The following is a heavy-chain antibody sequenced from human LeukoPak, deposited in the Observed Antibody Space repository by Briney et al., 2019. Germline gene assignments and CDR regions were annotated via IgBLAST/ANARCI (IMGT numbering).Heavy chain of an antibody. CDR1: GFTCDDYG. D-gene: IGHD2/OR15-2a*01. CDR2: INWNGGST. V-gene: IGHV3-20*04. Sequence: PGGSLRLSCAASGFTCDDYGMSWVRQAPGKGLEWVSGINWNGGSTGYADSVKGRFTISRDNAKNSLYLQMNSLRAEDTALYYCARVGPSSASMTPAYGMDVWGQGTTVTVSS. CDR3: ARVGPSSASMTPAYGMDV. J-gene: IGHJ6*02.